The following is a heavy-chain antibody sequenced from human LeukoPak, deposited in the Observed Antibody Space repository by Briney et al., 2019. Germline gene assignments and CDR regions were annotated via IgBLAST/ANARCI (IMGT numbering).Heavy chain of an antibody. D-gene: IGHD2-15*01. J-gene: IGHJ4*02. CDR2: IYTSGST. CDR3: ARYCSGGSCYRYFDY. Sequence: PSETLSLTCTVSGGSISSYYWSWIRQPAGKGLEWIGRIYTSGSTNYSPSLKSRVTMSVDTSKNQFSLKLSSVTAADTAVYYCARYCSGGSCYRYFDYWGQGTLVTVSS. V-gene: IGHV4-4*07. CDR1: GGSISSYY.